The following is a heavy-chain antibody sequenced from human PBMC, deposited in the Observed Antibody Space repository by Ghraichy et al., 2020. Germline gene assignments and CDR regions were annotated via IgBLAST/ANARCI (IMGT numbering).Heavy chain of an antibody. CDR3: ARHGYHYDILTGYPPGLDV. D-gene: IGHD3-9*01. V-gene: IGHV5-51*01. CDR2: IYPGDSDT. J-gene: IGHJ6*02. Sequence: GESLNISCKGSGYSFTSYWIGWVRQMPGKGLEWMGIIYPGDSDTRYSPSFQGQVTISADKSISTAYLQWSSLKASDTAMYYCARHGYHYDILTGYPPGLDVWGQGTTVTVSS. CDR1: GYSFTSYW.